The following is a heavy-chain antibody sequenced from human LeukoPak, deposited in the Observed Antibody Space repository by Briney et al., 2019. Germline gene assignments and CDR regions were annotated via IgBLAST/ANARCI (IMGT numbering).Heavy chain of an antibody. D-gene: IGHD1-26*01. CDR1: GITFSSYA. CDR3: AKAFDSGSYSLFDY. J-gene: IGHJ4*02. Sequence: GGPLRLSCEASGITFSSYAMHWVRQAPGKGLEWVAVISYDGSNKYYADSVKGRFTISRDNSKNTLYLQMNSLRAEDTAVYYCAKAFDSGSYSLFDYWGQGTLVTVSS. CDR2: ISYDGSNK. V-gene: IGHV3-30*04.